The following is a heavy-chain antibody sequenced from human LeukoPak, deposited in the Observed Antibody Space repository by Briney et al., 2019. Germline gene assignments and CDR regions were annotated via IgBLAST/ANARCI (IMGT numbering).Heavy chain of an antibody. Sequence: ASVKVSCKASGYTFTSNGISWVRQAPGQGLEWMGWISAYNGNTNYAQKLQGRVTMTTDTSTSTAYMELRSLRSDDTAVYYCARRYYYDSSGYYGTFDIWGQGTMVTVSS. CDR2: ISAYNGNT. CDR1: GYTFTSNG. CDR3: ARRYYYDSSGYYGTFDI. J-gene: IGHJ3*02. V-gene: IGHV1-18*01. D-gene: IGHD3-22*01.